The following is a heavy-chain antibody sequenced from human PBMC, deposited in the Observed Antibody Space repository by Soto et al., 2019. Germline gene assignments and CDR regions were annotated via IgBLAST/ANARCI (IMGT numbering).Heavy chain of an antibody. Sequence: EVQLVESGGGLVQPGGSLRLSCAASGFTFSAYDMHWVRQAPGKGLEWVSAIGTLHDAYYPDSVRGRFTISRENAKNSVHLQMNSRGAGDTAVDFCARQGSYWQGGGDWFDPWGQGTLVTVSS. CDR3: ARQGSYWQGGGDWFDP. V-gene: IGHV3-13*01. CDR2: IGTLHDA. D-gene: IGHD3-22*01. J-gene: IGHJ5*02. CDR1: GFTFSAYD.